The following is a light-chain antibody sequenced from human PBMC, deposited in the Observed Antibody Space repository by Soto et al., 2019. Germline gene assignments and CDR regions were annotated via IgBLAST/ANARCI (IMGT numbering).Light chain of an antibody. Sequence: QSVLTQSPSASASLGASVKLTCTLSSGHSNYAIAWHQQQPEGGPRFLMRVNSDGSHTKGDGIPDRFSGSSSGAERHLTISSLQSEDEADYYCQTWGTDINYVFGTGTQLTVL. CDR2: VNSDGSH. J-gene: IGLJ1*01. CDR3: QTWGTDINYV. CDR1: SGHSNYA. V-gene: IGLV4-69*01.